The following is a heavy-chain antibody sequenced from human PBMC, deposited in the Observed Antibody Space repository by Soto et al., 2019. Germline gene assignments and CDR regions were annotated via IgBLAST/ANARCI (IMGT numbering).Heavy chain of an antibody. D-gene: IGHD4-17*01. CDR1: GFTFSSYG. J-gene: IGHJ6*02. V-gene: IGHV3-33*01. CDR3: AREDGDYGPYYYYGMDV. Sequence: QPGGSLRLSCAASGFTFSSYGMHWVRQAPGKGLEWVAVIWYDGSNKYYADSVKGRFTISRDNSKNTLYLQMNSLRAEDTAVYYCAREDGDYGPYYYYGMDVWGQGTTVTVSS. CDR2: IWYDGSNK.